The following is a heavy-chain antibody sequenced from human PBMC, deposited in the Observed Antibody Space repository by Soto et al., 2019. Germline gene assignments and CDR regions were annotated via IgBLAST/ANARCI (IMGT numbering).Heavy chain of an antibody. Sequence: QVQLVESGGGLVKPGGSLRISCAASGFSFSDSYMSWVRQAPGKGLEWVAYISGSSGYTGYADSVKGRFTISRDNAKNSLYLQMNSLRVEDTAVYYCARDRGGYGPPDVWGQGTTVTVSS. V-gene: IGHV3-11*06. CDR2: ISGSSGYT. J-gene: IGHJ6*02. D-gene: IGHD3-10*01. CDR1: GFSFSDSY. CDR3: ARDRGGYGPPDV.